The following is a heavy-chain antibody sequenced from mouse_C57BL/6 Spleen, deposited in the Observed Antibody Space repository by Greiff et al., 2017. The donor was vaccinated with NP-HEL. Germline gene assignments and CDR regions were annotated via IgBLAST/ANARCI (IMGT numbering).Heavy chain of an antibody. V-gene: IGHV1-69*01. D-gene: IGHD1-1*01. CDR1: GYTFTSYW. CDR2: IDPSDSYT. J-gene: IGHJ2*01. Sequence: QVQLKQPGAELVMPGASVKLSCKASGYTFTSYWMHWVKQRPGQGLEWIGEIDPSDSYTNYNQKFKGKSTLTVDKSSSTAYMQLSSLTSEDSAVYYCAIGGSSYVDYWGQGTTLTVSS. CDR3: AIGGSSYVDY.